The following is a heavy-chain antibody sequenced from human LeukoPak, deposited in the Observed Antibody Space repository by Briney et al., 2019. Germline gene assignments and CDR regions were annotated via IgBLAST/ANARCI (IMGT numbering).Heavy chain of an antibody. D-gene: IGHD4-17*01. Sequence: GGSLRLSCAASGFTFSTYAMSWVRQAPAQGLEYVSTITDTGCSTYYADSVKGRFTISRDNYKNTLYLQMNSLRAEDTAVYYCARDSYGDFSFDYWGQGTLVTVSS. CDR3: ARDSYGDFSFDY. CDR1: GFTFSTYA. J-gene: IGHJ4*02. V-gene: IGHV3-23*01. CDR2: ITDTGCST.